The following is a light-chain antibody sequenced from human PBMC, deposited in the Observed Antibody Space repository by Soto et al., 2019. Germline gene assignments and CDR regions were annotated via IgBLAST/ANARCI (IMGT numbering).Light chain of an antibody. V-gene: IGKV1-27*01. CDR2: ATS. CDR1: QGINHY. Sequence: DIQMTQSPSSLSASVGERVTITCLASQGINHYLAWFQQKPGKVPKLLIYATSTLQSGVPSRFSGSGFGTDFTLTISSLQPEDVATYYCQKHNSAPLSFGPGTKVDIK. J-gene: IGKJ3*01. CDR3: QKHNSAPLS.